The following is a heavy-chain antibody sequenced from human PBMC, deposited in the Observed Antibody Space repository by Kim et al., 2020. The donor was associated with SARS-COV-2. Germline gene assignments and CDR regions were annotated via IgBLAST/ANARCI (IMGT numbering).Heavy chain of an antibody. CDR3: AIEQLYGMDV. D-gene: IGHD1-1*01. V-gene: IGHV3-66*01. J-gene: IGHJ6*02. CDR2: ST. Sequence: STYYADSVKGRFTIARDNSKNTLYLQMNSLRAEDTAVYYCAIEQLYGMDVWGQGTTVTVSS.